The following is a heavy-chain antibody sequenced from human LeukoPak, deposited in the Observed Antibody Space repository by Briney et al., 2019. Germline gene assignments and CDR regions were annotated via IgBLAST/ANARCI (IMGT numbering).Heavy chain of an antibody. D-gene: IGHD2-2*01. CDR3: ARERRYCSSTSCSHFDY. Sequence: GGSLRLSCAASGFTFSSYSMNWVRQAPGKGLEWVSYISSSSSTIYYADSVKGRFTISRDNAKNSLYLQMNSLRAEDTAVYYCARERRYCSSTSCSHFDYWGQGTLVTVPS. CDR1: GFTFSSYS. J-gene: IGHJ4*02. V-gene: IGHV3-48*01. CDR2: ISSSSSTI.